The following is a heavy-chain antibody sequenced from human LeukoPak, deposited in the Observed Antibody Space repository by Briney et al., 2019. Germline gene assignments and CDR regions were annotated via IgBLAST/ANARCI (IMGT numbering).Heavy chain of an antibody. V-gene: IGHV3-23*01. CDR1: GFTFSNYG. J-gene: IGHJ4*02. CDR2: ITGKT. Sequence: GGSLRLSCVASGFTFSNYGMSWVRQAPGKGLEWVSAITGKTYYADSVKGRFTISRDNSKNTLYLQMNSLRAEDTAVYYCARRAGAYSHPYDYWGQGTLVTVSS. D-gene: IGHD4/OR15-4a*01. CDR3: ARRAGAYSHPYDY.